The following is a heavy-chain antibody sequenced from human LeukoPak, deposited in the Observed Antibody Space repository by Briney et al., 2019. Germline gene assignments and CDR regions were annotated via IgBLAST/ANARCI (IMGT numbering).Heavy chain of an antibody. Sequence: GASVKVSCKASGGTFSSYAISWVRQAPGQGLEWMGGIIPIFGTANYAQKFQGKVTITADESTSTAYMELSSLRSEDTAVYYCARGRPGCSSTSCFIDYWGQGTLVTVSS. D-gene: IGHD2-2*01. CDR3: ARGRPGCSSTSCFIDY. CDR1: GGTFSSYA. J-gene: IGHJ4*02. V-gene: IGHV1-69*13. CDR2: IIPIFGTA.